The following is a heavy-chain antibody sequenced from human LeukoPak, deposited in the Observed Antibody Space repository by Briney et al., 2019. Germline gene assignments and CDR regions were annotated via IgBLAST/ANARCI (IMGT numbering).Heavy chain of an antibody. Sequence: GGSLRLSCAASGFTFDDYAMHWVRQAPGKGLEWVSGISWNSGSIGYADSVKGRFTISRDNAKNSLYLQMNSLRAEDTAVYYCAREGAIYYYDSSGYDYFDYWGQGTLVTVSS. D-gene: IGHD3-22*01. V-gene: IGHV3-9*01. CDR3: AREGAIYYYDSSGYDYFDY. J-gene: IGHJ4*02. CDR2: ISWNSGSI. CDR1: GFTFDDYA.